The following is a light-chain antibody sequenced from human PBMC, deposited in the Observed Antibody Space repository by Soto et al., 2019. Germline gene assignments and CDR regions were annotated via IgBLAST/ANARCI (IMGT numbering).Light chain of an antibody. J-gene: IGKJ1*01. Sequence: DIVLTQSPGTLSLSPGERATLSCRASQSVSSNHLAWYQQKPGQAPRLLIYGGSSRATGIPVRFSGSGSETDFNLTITRLEPEDFAVYYCQKYSSSRTLGQGTNVDIK. CDR2: GGS. CDR1: QSVSSNH. CDR3: QKYSSSRT. V-gene: IGKV3-20*01.